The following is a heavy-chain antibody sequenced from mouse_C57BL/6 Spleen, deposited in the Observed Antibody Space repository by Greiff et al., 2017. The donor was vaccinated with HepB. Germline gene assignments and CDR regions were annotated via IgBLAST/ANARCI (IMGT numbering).Heavy chain of an antibody. CDR1: GYTFTGYW. Sequence: QVQLQQSGAELMKPGASVKLSCKATGYTFTGYWIEWVKQRPGHGLEWIGEILPGSVSTNYNEKFKGKATFTADTSSNTAYMQLSSLTTEDSAIYYCASPVVEPPAWFAYWGQGTLVTVSA. CDR3: ASPVVEPPAWFAY. V-gene: IGHV1-9*01. D-gene: IGHD1-1*01. J-gene: IGHJ3*01. CDR2: ILPGSVST.